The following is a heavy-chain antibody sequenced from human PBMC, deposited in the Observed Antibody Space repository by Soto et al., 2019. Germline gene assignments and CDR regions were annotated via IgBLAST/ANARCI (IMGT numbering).Heavy chain of an antibody. CDR3: ARPPRTIAATGSLAY. V-gene: IGHV1-18*01. CDR2: ISAYNGDT. D-gene: IGHD6-13*01. J-gene: IGHJ4*02. Sequence: QVQLVQSGAEMKEPGASVKVSCKASGYTLTGYGISCVRQAPGQGLEWMGWISAYNGDTNYAQKLQGRVTMTTDTSTNTAYMDLRSLRFDDKAVYYCARPPRTIAATGSLAYWGQGTLVTVSS. CDR1: GYTLTGYG.